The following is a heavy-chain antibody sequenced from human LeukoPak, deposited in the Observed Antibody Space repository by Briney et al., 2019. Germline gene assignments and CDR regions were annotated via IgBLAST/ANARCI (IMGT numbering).Heavy chain of an antibody. CDR1: GFSLSTSGVG. Sequence: SGPTLVKPTQTLTLTCTFSGFSLSTSGVGVGWIRQPPGKALEWLALIYWNDDKRYSPSLKSRLTITKDTSKNQVVLTITNMDPVDTATYCCAHSGIVATITHWGQGALVTVSS. J-gene: IGHJ4*02. D-gene: IGHD5-12*01. V-gene: IGHV2-5*01. CDR3: AHSGIVATITH. CDR2: IYWNDDK.